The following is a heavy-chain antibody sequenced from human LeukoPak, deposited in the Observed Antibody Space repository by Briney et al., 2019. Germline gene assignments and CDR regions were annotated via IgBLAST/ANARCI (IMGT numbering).Heavy chain of an antibody. Sequence: ASVKVSCKASGYTFTSYYMHWVRQAPGQGLEWMGWINPNSGGTNYAQKFQGRVTMTRDTSISTAYMELSRLRSDDTAVYYCARGNWNLMVFDPWGQGTLVTVSS. D-gene: IGHD1-7*01. CDR2: INPNSGGT. J-gene: IGHJ5*02. V-gene: IGHV1-2*02. CDR1: GYTFTSYY. CDR3: ARGNWNLMVFDP.